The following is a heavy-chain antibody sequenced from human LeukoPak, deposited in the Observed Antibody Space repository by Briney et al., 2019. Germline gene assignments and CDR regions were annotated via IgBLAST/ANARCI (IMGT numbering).Heavy chain of an antibody. D-gene: IGHD3-3*01. V-gene: IGHV3-48*01. Sequence: PGGSLRLSCAASGFTFSSYSINWVRQAPGKGLEWVSYIRSSSSTIYYADSVKGRFTISTDNANNSLYLQMNSLRAEDTAVYFCARSLRSGFDIWGQGTMVTVSS. CDR2: IRSSSSTI. CDR1: GFTFSSYS. CDR3: ARSLRSGFDI. J-gene: IGHJ3*02.